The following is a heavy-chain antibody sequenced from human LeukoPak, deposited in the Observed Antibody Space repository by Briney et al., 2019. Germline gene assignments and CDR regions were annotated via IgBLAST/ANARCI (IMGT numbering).Heavy chain of an antibody. CDR1: GYTLTELS. J-gene: IGHJ4*02. Sequence: VASVKVSCKVSGYTLTELSMHWVRQAPGKGLEWMGGFDPEDGETFYAQKFQGRVTMTEDTSTDTAYMELSSLRSEDTAVYYCATRVACSSTSCYSFDYWGQGTLVTVSS. D-gene: IGHD2-2*01. CDR2: FDPEDGET. CDR3: ATRVACSSTSCYSFDY. V-gene: IGHV1-24*01.